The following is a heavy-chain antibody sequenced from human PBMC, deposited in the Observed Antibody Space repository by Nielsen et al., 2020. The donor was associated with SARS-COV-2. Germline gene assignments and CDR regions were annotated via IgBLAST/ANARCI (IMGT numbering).Heavy chain of an antibody. CDR2: ITMSGAYM. D-gene: IGHD6-25*01. CDR3: ARDQDGGAATSNWYFDL. CDR1: GFIISNTY. J-gene: IGHJ2*01. V-gene: IGHV3-21*01. Sequence: GESLKISCVASGFIISNTYMSWVRQAPGKGLEWVASITMSGAYMYYADSVRGRFTVSRDNAENSLYLQMNSLRDEDTAVYYCARDQDGGAATSNWYFDLWGRGTLVIVSS.